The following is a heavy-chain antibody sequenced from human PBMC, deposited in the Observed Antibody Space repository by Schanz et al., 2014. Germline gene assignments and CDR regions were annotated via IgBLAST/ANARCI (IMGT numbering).Heavy chain of an antibody. CDR3: ARHLVNAYGMDV. V-gene: IGHV4-34*01. CDR1: GGPFSGYF. J-gene: IGHJ6*02. CDR2: IHHRGSI. D-gene: IGHD3-3*02. Sequence: QVQLQQWGAGLLKPSETLSLTCAVYGGPFSGYFWSWIRQSPGKGLQWIGEIHHRGSIIYNPSLRSGVTISMDTSKNQFSLKVTSVTAADTAVYYCARHLVNAYGMDVWGQGTAVTVSS.